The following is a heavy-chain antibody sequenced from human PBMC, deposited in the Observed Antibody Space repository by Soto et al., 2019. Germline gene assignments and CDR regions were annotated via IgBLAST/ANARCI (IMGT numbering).Heavy chain of an antibody. CDR1: GVDFNSFT. CDR3: AQMWFGELWHGMDV. CDR2: IIPILDVA. Sequence: QLVQSGAEVKKPGSSVKVSCKASGVDFNSFTLSWVRQAPGQGPEWMGTIIPILDVAKNAQKFQGRITITADKPTSTVYMELRRLRSEDTAVYYCAQMWFGELWHGMDVWGQGTTVTVSS. V-gene: IGHV1-69*02. J-gene: IGHJ6*02. D-gene: IGHD3-10*01.